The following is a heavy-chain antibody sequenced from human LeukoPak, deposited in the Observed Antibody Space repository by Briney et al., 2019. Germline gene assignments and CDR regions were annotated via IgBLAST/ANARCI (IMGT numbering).Heavy chain of an antibody. CDR2: ISPYNGNT. J-gene: IGHJ5*01. Sequence: ASLKVSCKASGYTFTSYNIIWVRQAPGQGLEWMAWISPYNGNTNYAQNHQGRVTLTLDTSTTTAYMELRSLRADDTAVYYLARRVSKGFDSWGQVTLVTVAS. V-gene: IGHV1-18*04. CDR3: ARRVSKGFDS. CDR1: GYTFTSYN.